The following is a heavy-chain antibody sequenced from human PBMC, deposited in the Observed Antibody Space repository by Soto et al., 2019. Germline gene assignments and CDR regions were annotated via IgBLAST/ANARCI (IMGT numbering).Heavy chain of an antibody. CDR2: IIPIFGTA. J-gene: IGHJ5*02. Sequence: VTCKACGGAYSSSASSWVRQSTGQGLEWMGRIIPIFGTANYAQKFQGRVTITADESTSTAYMELSSLRSEDTAVYSCARGPGGIRCYYDRSGYYYGSWLDPWVQGTLVTVS. CDR3: ARGPGGIRCYYDRSGYYYGSWLDP. D-gene: IGHD3-22*01. V-gene: IGHV1-69*15. CDR1: GGAYSSSA.